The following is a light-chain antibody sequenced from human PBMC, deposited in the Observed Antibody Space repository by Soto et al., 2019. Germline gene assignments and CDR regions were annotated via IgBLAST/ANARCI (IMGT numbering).Light chain of an antibody. CDR2: EVS. J-gene: IGKJ1*01. Sequence: EIVLTQSPGTLSLSPGERATLSCRSSQSLLHSDGKTHLYWYLQSPGQPPQLLMYEVSQRFSGAPDRFSGSGSGTDFTLKISRVEAEDVGVYYCMQTKQLPVTFGQGTKVEIK. CDR1: QSLLHSDGKTH. CDR3: MQTKQLPVT. V-gene: IGKV2D-29*01.